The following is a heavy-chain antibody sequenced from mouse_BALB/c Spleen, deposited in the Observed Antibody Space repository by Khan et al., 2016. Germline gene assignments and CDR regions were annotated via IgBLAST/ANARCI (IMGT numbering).Heavy chain of an antibody. CDR2: ISHSGDS. D-gene: IGHD1-2*01. Sequence: VQLKESGPSLAKPSQTLSLTCSVTGDSITSGHRNWIRKFPGNKFDFMGYISHSGDSYYHPSLKSRISITRDTSKNQYYLQLNSVTTEDTATYYCATGDYYGSAFAYWGQGTLVTVSA. CDR3: ATGDYYGSAFAY. CDR1: GDSITSGH. V-gene: IGHV3-8*02. J-gene: IGHJ3*01.